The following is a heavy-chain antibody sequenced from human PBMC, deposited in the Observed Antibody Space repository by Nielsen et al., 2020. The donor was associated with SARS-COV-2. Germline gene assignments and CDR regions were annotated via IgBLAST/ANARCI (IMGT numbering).Heavy chain of an antibody. V-gene: IGHV3-53*01. D-gene: IGHD6-19*01. CDR1: GFTVSSNY. CDR3: AKIRAVTVILEAFDI. CDR2: IYSGGST. Sequence: GGSLRLSCAASGFTVSSNYMSWVRQAPGKGLEWVSVIYSGGSTYYADSVKGRFTISRDNSKNTVYVQMNSLRAENTAVYYCAKIRAVTVILEAFDIWGQGTMVTVSS. J-gene: IGHJ3*02.